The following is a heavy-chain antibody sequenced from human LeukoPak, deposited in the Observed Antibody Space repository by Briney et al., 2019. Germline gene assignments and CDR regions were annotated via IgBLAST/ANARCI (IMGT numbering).Heavy chain of an antibody. CDR2: IYYSGST. Sequence: SETLSLTCTVSGGSISSSSYYWGWIRQPPGKGLEWIGSIYYSGSTNYNPSLKSRVTISVDTSKNQFSLKLSSVTAADTAVYYCARGVRGYDILTGRHQFYYMDVWGKGTTVTVSS. CDR1: GGSISSSSYY. CDR3: ARGVRGYDILTGRHQFYYMDV. V-gene: IGHV4-39*07. D-gene: IGHD3-9*01. J-gene: IGHJ6*03.